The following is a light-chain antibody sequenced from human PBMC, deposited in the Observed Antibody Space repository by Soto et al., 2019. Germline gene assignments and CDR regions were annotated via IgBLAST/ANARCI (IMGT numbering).Light chain of an antibody. CDR3: SSYTGSSYV. CDR1: SSDVGIYNY. Sequence: QSVLTQPASVSGSPGQSIAISCTGSSSDVGIYNYVSWYQQHPGKVPKLIIYEVTNRPSGVSNRFSGSKSGNTASLTVSGLQAEDEANYYCSSYTGSSYVFGTGTKATVL. V-gene: IGLV2-14*01. J-gene: IGLJ1*01. CDR2: EVT.